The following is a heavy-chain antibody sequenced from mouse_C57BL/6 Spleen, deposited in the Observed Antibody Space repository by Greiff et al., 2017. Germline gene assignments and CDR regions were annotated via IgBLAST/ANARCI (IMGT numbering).Heavy chain of an antibody. CDR3: ARVDSSGAMDY. J-gene: IGHJ4*01. CDR2: IWSGGST. D-gene: IGHD3-2*01. Sequence: QVQLNQSGPGLVQPSQSLSITCTVSGFSLTSYGVHWVRQSPGKGLEWLGVIWSGGSTDYNAAFISRLSISKDNSKSQVFFKMNSLQADDTAIYYCARVDSSGAMDYWGQGTSVTVSS. V-gene: IGHV2-2*01. CDR1: GFSLTSYG.